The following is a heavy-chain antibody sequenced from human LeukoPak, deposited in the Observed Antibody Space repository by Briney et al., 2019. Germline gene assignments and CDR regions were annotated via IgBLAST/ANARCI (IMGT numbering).Heavy chain of an antibody. V-gene: IGHV3-30*02. CDR3: AKDYSKTSYYGSGTYYRPNWFDP. CDR2: IRYDGSNK. Sequence: GGSLRLSCAASGFTFSSYGMHWVRQAPGKGLEWVAFIRYDGSNKYYADSVKGRFTISRDNSKNTLYLQMNSLRAEDTAVYYCAKDYSKTSYYGSGTYYRPNWFDPWGQGTLVTVSS. J-gene: IGHJ5*02. CDR1: GFTFSSYG. D-gene: IGHD3-10*01.